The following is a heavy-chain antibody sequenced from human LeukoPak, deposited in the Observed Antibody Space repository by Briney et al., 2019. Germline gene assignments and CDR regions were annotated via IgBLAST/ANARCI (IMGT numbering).Heavy chain of an antibody. D-gene: IGHD3-22*01. V-gene: IGHV3-21*01. CDR3: ARDSYYDSSGYPDLKSW. J-gene: IGHJ4*02. CDR2: ISSSSSYI. Sequence: GGSLRLSCAASGFTFSSHGMNWVPQAPGKGLEWVSSISSSSSYIYYADSVRGRFTISRDNAKNSLYLKMNSLRAEDTAVYYCARDSYYDSSGYPDLKSWWGQGTLVTVSS. CDR1: GFTFSSHG.